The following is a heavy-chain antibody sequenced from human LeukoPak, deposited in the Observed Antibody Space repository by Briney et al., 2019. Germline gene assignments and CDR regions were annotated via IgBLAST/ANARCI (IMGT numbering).Heavy chain of an antibody. CDR1: GFTFSSYS. V-gene: IGHV3-21*01. CDR2: ISSSSSYI. J-gene: IGHJ4*02. D-gene: IGHD6-13*01. Sequence: PGGSLRLSCAASGFTFSSYSMNWVRQAPGKGLEWVSSISSSSSYIYYADSVKGRFTISRDNAKNSLYLQMNSLRAEDTAVYYCARDPAQQLVYFDYWGQGTLVTVSS. CDR3: ARDPAQQLVYFDY.